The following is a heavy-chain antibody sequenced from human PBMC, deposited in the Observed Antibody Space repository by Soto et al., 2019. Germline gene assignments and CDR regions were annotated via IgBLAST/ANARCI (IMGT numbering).Heavy chain of an antibody. CDR1: GYTFTSYD. V-gene: IGHV1-8*01. J-gene: IGHJ4*02. CDR3: ARGPPPYCNDY. D-gene: IGHD2-8*02. CDR2: MNPNNNNT. Sequence: QVQLVQSGAEVKKPGASVKVSCKASGYTFTSYDINWVRQATGQGLEWMGWMNPNNNNTGYAQKLQGRVTMTRNTSISTASMELSSLGSEDPAVYCCARGPPPYCNDYWGQGTLVTVSS.